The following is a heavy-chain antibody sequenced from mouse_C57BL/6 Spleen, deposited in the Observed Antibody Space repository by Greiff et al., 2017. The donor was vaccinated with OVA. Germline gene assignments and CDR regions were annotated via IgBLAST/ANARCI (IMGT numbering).Heavy chain of an antibody. V-gene: IGHV1-19*01. J-gene: IGHJ4*01. D-gene: IGHD1-1*01. CDR1: GYTFTDYY. CDR3: ARDSTGRYAMDY. CDR2: INPYNGGT. Sequence: VQLQQSGPVLVKPGASVKMSCKASGYTFTDYYMNWVKQSHGKSLEWIGVINPYNGGTSYNQKFKGKATLTVDKSSSTAYMELNSLTSEDSAVYYCARDSTGRYAMDYWGQGTSVTVSS.